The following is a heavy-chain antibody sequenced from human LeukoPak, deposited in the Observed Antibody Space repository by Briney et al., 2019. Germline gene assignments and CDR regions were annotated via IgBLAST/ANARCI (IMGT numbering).Heavy chain of an antibody. CDR2: IKQDGSEK. CDR3: AREGYSYLVYYFDY. V-gene: IGHV3-7*01. CDR1: GFTFSNYW. J-gene: IGHJ4*02. D-gene: IGHD5-18*01. Sequence: PGGSLRLSCAASGFTFSNYWMSWVRQAPGKGLEWVANIKQDGSEKYYVDSVKGRFTISRDNAKNSLFLQMNSLRAEDTAVYYCAREGYSYLVYYFDYWGQGTLATVSS.